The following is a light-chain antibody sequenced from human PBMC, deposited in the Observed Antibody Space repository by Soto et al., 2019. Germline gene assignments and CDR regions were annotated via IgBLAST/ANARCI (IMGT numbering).Light chain of an antibody. V-gene: IGLV2-23*02. CDR1: SSDVGSYNV. J-gene: IGLJ2*01. CDR3: CSYAGTSTVI. Sequence: QSVLTQPASVSGSPGQSITIPCTGTSSDVGSYNVVSWYQQHPGKAPQLIIYGVSKRPSGVSDRFSGSKSGNTASLTISGLQAEDEADYYCCSYAGTSTVIFGGGTKLTVL. CDR2: GVS.